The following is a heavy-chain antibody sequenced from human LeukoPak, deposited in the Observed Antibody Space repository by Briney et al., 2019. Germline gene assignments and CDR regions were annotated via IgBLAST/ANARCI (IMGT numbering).Heavy chain of an antibody. Sequence: PVKVSCKASGGTSSSYAISWVRQAPGQGLEWMGRIIPILGIANYAQKFQGRVTITADKSTSTAYMELSSLRSEDTAVYCCAHPGGVGWFDPWGQGTLVTVSS. J-gene: IGHJ5*02. V-gene: IGHV1-69*04. D-gene: IGHD2-8*01. CDR2: IIPILGIA. CDR1: GGTSSSYA. CDR3: AHPGGVGWFDP.